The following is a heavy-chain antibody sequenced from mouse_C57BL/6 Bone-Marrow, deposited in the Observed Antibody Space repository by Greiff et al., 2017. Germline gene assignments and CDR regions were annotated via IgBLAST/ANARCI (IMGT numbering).Heavy chain of an antibody. CDR2: IYPGDGDT. CDR3: ARSVTTVVATNYYAMDD. D-gene: IGHD1-1*01. J-gene: IGHJ4*01. Sequence: QVQLKQSGAELVKPGASVKISCKASGYAFSSYWMNWVKQRPGKGLEWIGQIYPGDGDTNYNGKFKGKATLTADKSSSTAYMQLSSLTSEDSAVYFCARSVTTVVATNYYAMDDWGQGTSVTVSS. V-gene: IGHV1-80*01. CDR1: GYAFSSYW.